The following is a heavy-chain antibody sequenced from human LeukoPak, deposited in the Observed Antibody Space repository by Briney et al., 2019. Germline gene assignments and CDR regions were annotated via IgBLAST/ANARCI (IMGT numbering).Heavy chain of an antibody. CDR3: ARDRDGYKQGAFDI. V-gene: IGHV3-21*01. Sequence: GGSLRLSCAASGFIFSGYNMNWVRQAPGKGLEWVSSISSSSSYTYYADSVKGRFTISRDNAKNSLYLQMNSLRAEGTAVYYCARDRDGYKQGAFDIWGQGTMVTVSS. CDR2: ISSSSSYT. CDR1: GFIFSGYN. J-gene: IGHJ3*02. D-gene: IGHD5-24*01.